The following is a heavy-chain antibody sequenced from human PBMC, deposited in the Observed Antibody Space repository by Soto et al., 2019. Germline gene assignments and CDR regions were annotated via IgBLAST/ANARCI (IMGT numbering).Heavy chain of an antibody. CDR3: VKGPALYDSSSFDS. CDR1: GFTFSSYG. Sequence: EVQLVESGGGLVQPGGSLRLSCSASGFTFSSYGMHWVRQAPGKGLEYVSGISSSGDNTKYADPVKGRFIISRDNSKNTLILQMNSLRAEDTAVYYCVKGPALYDSSSFDSWGQGTLVTVSS. J-gene: IGHJ4*02. D-gene: IGHD3-22*01. V-gene: IGHV3-64D*06. CDR2: ISSSGDNT.